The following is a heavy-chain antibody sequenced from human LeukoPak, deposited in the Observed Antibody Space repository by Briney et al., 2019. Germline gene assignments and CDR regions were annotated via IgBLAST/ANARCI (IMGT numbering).Heavy chain of an antibody. CDR1: VFTFSSYA. V-gene: IGHV3-23*01. J-gene: IGHJ4*02. CDR3: AKGSYYYDSADYFDY. D-gene: IGHD3-22*01. Sequence: GGSLRHSCAASVFTFSSYAMSWVRQTPGKGLGWVSPLFGSGGNTYYADSVQGRVTISRDNSKNTLYLQMNSLRAEDTAVYHCAKGSYYYDSADYFDYWGQGTLVTVSS. CDR2: LFGSGGNT.